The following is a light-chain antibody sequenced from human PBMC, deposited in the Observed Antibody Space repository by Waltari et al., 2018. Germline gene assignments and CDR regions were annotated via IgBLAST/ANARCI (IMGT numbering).Light chain of an antibody. CDR1: RRQLGGSNY. Sequence: QSALTQHAPVSGSPGQSIPLPCTGTRRQLGGSNYVRSYQQHTGQGPQVLIYDVTNRPSGVSDLFSGSKSCNTASLTISVLQAEDEADYYCSSWTDSDSFKLLFGGGTKLTVL. CDR2: DVT. J-gene: IGLJ2*01. CDR3: SSWTDSDSFKLL. V-gene: IGLV2-14*03.